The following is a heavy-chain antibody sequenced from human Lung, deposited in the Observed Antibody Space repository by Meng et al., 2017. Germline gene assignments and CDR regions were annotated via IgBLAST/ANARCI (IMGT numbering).Heavy chain of an antibody. CDR2: ISYDGSNK. CDR3: ARSDTKWEQKVAFDI. D-gene: IGHD1-26*01. V-gene: IGHV3-30*01. CDR1: GFTFSSYA. J-gene: IGHJ3*02. Sequence: GESLKISCAASGFTFSSYAMHWVRQAPGKGLEWVAVISYDGSNKYYADSVKGRFTISRDNSKNTLYLQMNSLRAEDTAVYYCARSDTKWEQKVAFDIWGQGTMVPSPQ.